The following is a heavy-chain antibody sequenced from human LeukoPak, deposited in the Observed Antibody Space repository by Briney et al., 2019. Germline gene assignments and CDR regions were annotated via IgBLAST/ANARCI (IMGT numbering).Heavy chain of an antibody. CDR2: IYYSGST. CDR3: ARGSSGWTTGNWFDP. Sequence: TSETLSLTCTVSGGSISSSSYYWGWIRQPPGKGLEWIGSIYYSGSTYYNPSLKSRVTISVDTSKNQFSLKLSSVTAADTAVYYCARGSSGWTTGNWFDPWGQGTLVTVSS. D-gene: IGHD6-19*01. CDR1: GGSISSSSYY. V-gene: IGHV4-39*07. J-gene: IGHJ5*02.